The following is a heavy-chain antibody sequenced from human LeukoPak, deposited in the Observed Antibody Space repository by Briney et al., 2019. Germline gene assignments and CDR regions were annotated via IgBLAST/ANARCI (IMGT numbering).Heavy chain of an antibody. D-gene: IGHD6-19*01. Sequence: GGSLRLSCAASGFTFSSYGMHWVRQAPGKGLEWVAVIWYDGSNKYYADSVKGRFTISRDNSKNTPYLQMNSLRAEDTAVYYCAKVGYSSSPDYWGQGTLVTVSS. CDR1: GFTFSSYG. CDR2: IWYDGSNK. V-gene: IGHV3-33*06. CDR3: AKVGYSSSPDY. J-gene: IGHJ4*02.